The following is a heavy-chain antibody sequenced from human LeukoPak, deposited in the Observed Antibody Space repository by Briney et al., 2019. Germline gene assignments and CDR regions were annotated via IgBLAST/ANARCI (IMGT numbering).Heavy chain of an antibody. CDR2: ISSSGSTI. Sequence: GGSLRLSCAASGFTFSSYEMSRVRQAPGKGLEWVSYISSSGSTIYYADSVKGRFTISRDNAKNSLYLQMNSLRAEDTAVYYCARWDIRGSGDAFDIWGQGTMVTGSS. D-gene: IGHD3-10*01. J-gene: IGHJ3*02. CDR3: ARWDIRGSGDAFDI. CDR1: GFTFSSYE. V-gene: IGHV3-48*03.